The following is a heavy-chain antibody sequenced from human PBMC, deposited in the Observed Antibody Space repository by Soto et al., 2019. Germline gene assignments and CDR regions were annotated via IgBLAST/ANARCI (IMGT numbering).Heavy chain of an antibody. Sequence: QVQLVESGGGVVQPGRSLRLSCAASGFTYSTFGMHWVCQAPGKGLEWVAVIAADGLAQYYADSVKGRFTISRDNSENTLFLQMNNLGAEDTAVYYCAKEFFSPQAYWFFDLWGRGTLVTVSS. CDR3: AKEFFSPQAYWFFDL. CDR1: GFTYSTFG. V-gene: IGHV3-30*18. J-gene: IGHJ2*01. D-gene: IGHD3-3*01. CDR2: IAADGLAQ.